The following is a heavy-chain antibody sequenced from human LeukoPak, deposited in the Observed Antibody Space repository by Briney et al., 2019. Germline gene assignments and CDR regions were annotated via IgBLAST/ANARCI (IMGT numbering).Heavy chain of an antibody. V-gene: IGHV4-39*01. CDR3: ARVSDTPNPNWFDP. D-gene: IGHD2-15*01. CDR1: GGSISSSSYY. CDR2: IYYSGST. Sequence: PSETLSLTCTVSGGSISSSSYYWGWIRQPPGKGLEWIGYIYYSGSTYYNPSLKSRVTMSVDTSKNQFSLKLTSVTAADTAVYYCARVSDTPNPNWFDPWGQGTLVTVSS. J-gene: IGHJ5*02.